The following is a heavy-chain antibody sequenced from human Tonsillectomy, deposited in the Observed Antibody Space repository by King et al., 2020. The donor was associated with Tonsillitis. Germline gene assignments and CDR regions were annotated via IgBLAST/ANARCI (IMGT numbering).Heavy chain of an antibody. J-gene: IGHJ4*02. CDR2: INPNSGGT. D-gene: IGHD6-19*01. CDR1: GYIFTDDY. V-gene: IGHV1-2*02. Sequence: QLVQSGAEVKKPGASVKVSCKASGYIFTDDYMHWVRQAPGQGLEWLGCINPNSGGTNYAQKLQGRVTMTREKSIHTAYMELSRLRSDDTAVFYCATYNVEVAGFDYWGQGTLVTVSS. CDR3: ATYNVEVAGFDY.